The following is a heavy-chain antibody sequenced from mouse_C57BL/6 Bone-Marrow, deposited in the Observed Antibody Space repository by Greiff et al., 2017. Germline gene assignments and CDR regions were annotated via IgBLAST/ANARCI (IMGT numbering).Heavy chain of an antibody. V-gene: IGHV5-16*01. CDR2: INYDGSST. CDR1: GFTFSDYY. J-gene: IGHJ1*03. Sequence: EVKLVESEGGLVQPGSSMKLSCTASGFTFSDYYMAWVRQVPEKGLEWVANINYDGSSTYYLDSLKSRFIISRDNAKNILYLQMSSLKSEDTATYYWARGGGGGWLLRYFDVWGTGTTVTVSS. CDR3: ARGGGGGWLLRYFDV. D-gene: IGHD2-3*01.